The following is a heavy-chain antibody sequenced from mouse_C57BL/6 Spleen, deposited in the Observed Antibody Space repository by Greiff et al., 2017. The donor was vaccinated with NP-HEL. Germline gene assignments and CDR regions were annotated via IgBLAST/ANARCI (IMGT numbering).Heavy chain of an antibody. Sequence: QVQLQQSGAELVKPGASVKMSCKASGYTFTSYWITWVKQRPGQGLEWIGDIYPGSGSTNYNEKFKSKATLTVDTSSSTAYMQLSSLTSEDSAVYYCARSSPLYYYGSSQYYAMDYWGQGTSVTVSS. V-gene: IGHV1-55*01. J-gene: IGHJ4*01. CDR3: ARSSPLYYYGSSQYYAMDY. CDR2: IYPGSGST. D-gene: IGHD1-1*01. CDR1: GYTFTSYW.